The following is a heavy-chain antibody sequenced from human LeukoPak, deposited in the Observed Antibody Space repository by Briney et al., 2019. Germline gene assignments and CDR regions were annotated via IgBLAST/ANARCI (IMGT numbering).Heavy chain of an antibody. Sequence: PGGSLRLSCIASGFTFSRYEMNWVRQAPGKGLEWIAYITTTGDRIQYADSVKGRFTISRDNAKNSLYLQMNSLRAEDTAVYYCARDYYYGSGSYYNVVLAFDIWGQGTMVTVSS. D-gene: IGHD3-10*01. CDR2: ITTTGDRI. V-gene: IGHV3-48*03. CDR1: GFTFSRYE. CDR3: ARDYYYGSGSYYNVVLAFDI. J-gene: IGHJ3*02.